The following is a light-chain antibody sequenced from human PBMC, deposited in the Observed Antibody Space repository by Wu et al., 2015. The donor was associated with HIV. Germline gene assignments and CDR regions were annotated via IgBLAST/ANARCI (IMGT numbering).Light chain of an antibody. CDR2: DAS. Sequence: EIVLTQSPVTLSLSPGGRATLSCRASQSVGYYLAWYQQKPGQAPRLLIYDASNRATGIPARFSGSGSGTDFTLTITGVEPEDFAVYYCQQYSHSPRTFGQGTKVEFK. V-gene: IGKV3-11*01. CDR3: QQYSHSPRT. CDR1: QSVGYY. J-gene: IGKJ1*01.